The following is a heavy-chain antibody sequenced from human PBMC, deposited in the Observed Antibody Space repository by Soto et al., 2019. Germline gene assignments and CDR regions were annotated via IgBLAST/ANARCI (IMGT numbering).Heavy chain of an antibody. CDR3: ANAPLLAAAGEYYYYGMDV. V-gene: IGHV3-23*01. Sequence: GGSLRLSCAASGFTFSSYAMSWVRQAPGKGLEWVSAISGSGGSTYYADSVKGRFTISRDNSKNTLYLQMNSLRAEDTAVYYCANAPLLAAAGEYYYYGMDVWGQGTTVTVSS. CDR1: GFTFSSYA. J-gene: IGHJ6*02. D-gene: IGHD6-13*01. CDR2: ISGSGGST.